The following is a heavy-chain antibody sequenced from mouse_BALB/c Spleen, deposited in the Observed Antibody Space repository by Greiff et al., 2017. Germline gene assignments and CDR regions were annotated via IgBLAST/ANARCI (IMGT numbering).Heavy chain of an antibody. CDR1: GYTFTSYW. D-gene: IGHD3-3*01. J-gene: IGHJ4*01. CDR2: INPSNGRT. CDR3: ARGGRTMDY. V-gene: IGHV1S81*02. Sequence: QVQLQQPGAELVKPGASVKLSCKASGYTFTSYWMHWVKQRPGQGLEWIGEINPSNGRTNYNEKFKSKATLTVDKSSSTAYMQLSSLTSEDSAVYYCARGGRTMDYWGQGTSVTVSS.